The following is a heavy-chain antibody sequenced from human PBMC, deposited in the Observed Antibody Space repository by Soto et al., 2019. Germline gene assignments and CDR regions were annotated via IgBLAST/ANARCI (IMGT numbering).Heavy chain of an antibody. CDR3: AKSPIVVVIAYYFDY. J-gene: IGHJ4*02. V-gene: IGHV3-23*01. Sequence: LRLSFAASGFTFSSYAMSWVRQAPGKGLEWVSAISGSGGSTYYADSVKGRFTISRDNSKNTLYLQMNSLRAEDTAVYYCAKSPIVVVIAYYFDYWGQGTLVTVSS. D-gene: IGHD3-22*01. CDR1: GFTFSSYA. CDR2: ISGSGGST.